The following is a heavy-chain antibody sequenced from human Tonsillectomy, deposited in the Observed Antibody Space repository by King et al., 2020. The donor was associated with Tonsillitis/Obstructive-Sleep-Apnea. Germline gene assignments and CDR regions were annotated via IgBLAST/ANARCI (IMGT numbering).Heavy chain of an antibody. V-gene: IGHV4-59*01. J-gene: IGHJ4*02. D-gene: IGHD6-19*01. CDR2: IYYSGST. Sequence: QLQESGPGLVKPSETLSLTCTVSGGSISSYYWSWIRQPPGKGLEWIGYIYYSGSTNYNPSLKSRVTISVDTSENQFSLKLSSVTAADTAVYYCAREGGRSSGWYGDYFDYWGQGTLVTVSS. CDR3: AREGGRSSGWYGDYFDY. CDR1: GGSISSYY.